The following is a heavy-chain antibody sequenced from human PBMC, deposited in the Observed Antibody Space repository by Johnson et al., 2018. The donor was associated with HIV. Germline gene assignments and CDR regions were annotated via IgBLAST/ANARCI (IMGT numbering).Heavy chain of an antibody. Sequence: QVQLVESGGGVVQPGRSLRLSCAASGFTFSSYAMHWVRQAPGKGLEWVAVISYDGSNKYYADSVKGRFTFSRDHSKNTLYLQINSLRAEDTAVYYCARGGRWGWRGNDAFDVWGQGTMVTVSS. CDR1: GFTFSSYA. CDR2: ISYDGSNK. J-gene: IGHJ3*01. CDR3: ARGGRWGWRGNDAFDV. D-gene: IGHD3-3*01. V-gene: IGHV3-30*04.